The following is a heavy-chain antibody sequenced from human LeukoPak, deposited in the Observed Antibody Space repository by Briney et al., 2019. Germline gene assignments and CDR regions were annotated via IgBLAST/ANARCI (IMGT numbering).Heavy chain of an antibody. Sequence: GGSLRLSCAASGFTFSSYWMSWVRQAPGKGLEWVANIKQDGSEKYYVDSVKGRFTISRDNAKNSLYLQMNSLRAEDTAVYYCARGPASGDGYNYWLFDYWGQGTLVTVSS. D-gene: IGHD5-24*01. CDR2: IKQDGSEK. V-gene: IGHV3-7*01. J-gene: IGHJ4*02. CDR3: ARGPASGDGYNYWLFDY. CDR1: GFTFSSYW.